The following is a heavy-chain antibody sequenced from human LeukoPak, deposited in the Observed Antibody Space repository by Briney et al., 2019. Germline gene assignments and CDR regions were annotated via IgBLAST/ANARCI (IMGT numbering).Heavy chain of an antibody. V-gene: IGHV3-30-3*01. J-gene: IGHJ3*02. CDR2: ISYDGSNK. CDR1: GFTFSSYA. Sequence: PGGSLRLSCAASGFTFSSYAMHWVRQAPGKGLEWVAVISYDGSNKYYADSVKGRFTISRDNSKNTLYLQMNSLRAEDTAVYYCAGATHYVSAFDIWGQGTMVTVSS. CDR3: AGATHYVSAFDI. D-gene: IGHD3-10*02.